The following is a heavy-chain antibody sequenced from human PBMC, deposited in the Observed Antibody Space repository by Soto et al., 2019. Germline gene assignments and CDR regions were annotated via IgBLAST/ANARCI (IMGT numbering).Heavy chain of an antibody. CDR1: CYSISRGFY. J-gene: IGHJ3*01. D-gene: IGHD1-26*01. CDR2: IYHTGNT. Sequence: PSETLSLTCAVSCYSISRGFYWGWIRHSPGKGLEGIGSIYHTGNTYYNAPLRGRVTISVDTSKNQFSLKLTSVTAADTAVYYCARNKMYEDNSGSYSRDGFDVWGQGTMVTVSS. CDR3: ARNKMYEDNSGSYSRDGFDV. V-gene: IGHV4-38-2*01.